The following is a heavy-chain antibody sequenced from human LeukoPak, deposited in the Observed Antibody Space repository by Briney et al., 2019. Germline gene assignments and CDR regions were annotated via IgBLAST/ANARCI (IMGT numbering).Heavy chain of an antibody. Sequence: PSETLSLTCAVYGESFSGYYWSWIRQPPGKGLEWIGDINHSGSANYNPSLKSRVTMSVDTSKKHFSLKLTSVTAADTAVYYCARLRPSTNHALDSWGQGTLVTVSS. CDR3: ARLRPSTNHALDS. CDR1: GESFSGYY. V-gene: IGHV4-34*01. D-gene: IGHD1-14*01. J-gene: IGHJ4*02. CDR2: INHSGSA.